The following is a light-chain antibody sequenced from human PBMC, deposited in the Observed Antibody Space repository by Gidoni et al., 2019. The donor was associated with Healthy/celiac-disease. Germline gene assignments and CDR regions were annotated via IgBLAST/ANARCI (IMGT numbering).Light chain of an antibody. CDR3: QQYGSSPQLT. CDR2: GAS. CDR1: QSVSSSY. V-gene: IGKV3-20*01. Sequence: VLTQSPGTLSLSPGERATLSCRASQSVSSSYLAWYQQKPGQAPRLLIYGASSRATGIPHRFSGSGSGTDFTLTISRLEPEDFAVYYCQQYGSSPQLTFGGGTKVEIK. J-gene: IGKJ4*01.